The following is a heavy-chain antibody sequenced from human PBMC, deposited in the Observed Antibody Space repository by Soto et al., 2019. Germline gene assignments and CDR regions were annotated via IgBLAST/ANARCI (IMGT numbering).Heavy chain of an antibody. CDR2: MYHSGST. CDR3: ARAHYGDYGYGMDV. D-gene: IGHD4-17*01. Sequence: PSETLSLTCAVSGGSISSGGYSWSWIRQPPGKGLEWIGYMYHSGSTYYNPSLKSRVTISVDTSKNQFSLKLSSVTAADTAVYYCARAHYGDYGYGMDVWGQGTTVTVSS. V-gene: IGHV4-30-2*01. J-gene: IGHJ6*02. CDR1: GGSISSGGYS.